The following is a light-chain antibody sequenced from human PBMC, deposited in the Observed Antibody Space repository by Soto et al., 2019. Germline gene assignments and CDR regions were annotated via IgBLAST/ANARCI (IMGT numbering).Light chain of an antibody. CDR1: SSNIGSST. Sequence: QSVLTQPPSASGTPGQRVTIFCSGSSSNIGSSTVNWYQQVPGAAPKLLIESNDQRPSGVPDRFSGSKSGTSAYLAISGLQSEDEADYYCAAWDASLSAHYVFGTGTKVTVL. CDR3: AAWDASLSAHYV. CDR2: SND. V-gene: IGLV1-44*01. J-gene: IGLJ1*01.